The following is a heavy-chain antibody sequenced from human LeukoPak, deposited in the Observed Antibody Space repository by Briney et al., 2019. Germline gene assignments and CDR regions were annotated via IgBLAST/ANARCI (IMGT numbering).Heavy chain of an antibody. J-gene: IGHJ4*02. CDR3: ARRAGAYSHPYDY. CDR2: IRFDGSNK. D-gene: IGHD4/OR15-4a*01. CDR1: GFTFSSYA. Sequence: TGGSLRLSCAASGFTFSSYAMHWVRQAPGKELEWVAFIRFDGSNKYYADSVKGRFTISRDNSKNTLYLQMNSLRAEGTAVYYCARRAGAYSHPYDYWGQGTLVTVSS. V-gene: IGHV3-30*02.